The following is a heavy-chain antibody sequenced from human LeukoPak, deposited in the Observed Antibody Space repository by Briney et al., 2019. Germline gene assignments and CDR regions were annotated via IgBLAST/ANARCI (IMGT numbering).Heavy chain of an antibody. J-gene: IGHJ4*02. CDR3: AKCARVDWLPIDY. D-gene: IGHD3-9*01. Sequence: GGSLRLSCAASGFTFSNYAMSWVRQAPGQGLEWVSGISGSGGSTYYADSVKGRFTISRDTSKNTLYLQMNSLRAEDTAVYYCAKCARVDWLPIDYWGQGTLVTVSS. CDR2: ISGSGGST. CDR1: GFTFSNYA. V-gene: IGHV3-23*01.